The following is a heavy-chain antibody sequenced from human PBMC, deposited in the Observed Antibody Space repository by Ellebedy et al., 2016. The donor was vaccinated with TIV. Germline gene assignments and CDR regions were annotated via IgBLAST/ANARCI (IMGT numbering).Heavy chain of an antibody. V-gene: IGHV3-23*01. Sequence: GESLKISCAASGFIFSSYSMNWVRQAPGKGLQWVAGISGSGGSTYYAESVKGRFTISRDTSKNTVNLQMNSLRVEDTAIYYCAKDLFYDSFGPFDYWGQGTLVTVSS. D-gene: IGHD3-22*01. CDR3: AKDLFYDSFGPFDY. CDR1: GFIFSSYS. CDR2: ISGSGGST. J-gene: IGHJ4*02.